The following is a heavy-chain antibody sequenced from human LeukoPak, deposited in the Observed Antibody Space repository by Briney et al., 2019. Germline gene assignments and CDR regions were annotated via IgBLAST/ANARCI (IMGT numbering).Heavy chain of an antibody. V-gene: IGHV3-13*01. CDR3: ARVAAAGTLDWGQRYYYYGMDV. Sequence: GGSLRLSCAASGFTFSSYDMHWVRQATGKGLEWVSAIGTAGDTYYPGSVKGRFTISRENAKNSLYLQMNSLRAGDTAVYYCARVAAAGTLDWGQRYYYYGMDVWGQGTTVAVSS. CDR2: IGTAGDT. D-gene: IGHD6-13*01. CDR1: GFTFSSYD. J-gene: IGHJ6*02.